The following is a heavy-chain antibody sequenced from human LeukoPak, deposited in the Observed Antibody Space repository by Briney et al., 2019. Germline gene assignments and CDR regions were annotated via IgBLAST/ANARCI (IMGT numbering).Heavy chain of an antibody. D-gene: IGHD5-24*01. CDR1: GFTFSSYS. CDR3: VRRDGGPDY. Sequence: GGSLRLSCAASGFTFSSYSMNWVRQAPGKGLEWVSSISSSSSYIYYADSVKGRFTISRDLSKNTVYLQMNSLRAEDTAVYYCVRRDGGPDYWGQGTLVTVSS. V-gene: IGHV3-21*04. J-gene: IGHJ4*02. CDR2: ISSSSSYI.